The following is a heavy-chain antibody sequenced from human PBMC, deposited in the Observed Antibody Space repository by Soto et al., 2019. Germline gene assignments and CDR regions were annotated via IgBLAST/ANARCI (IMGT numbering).Heavy chain of an antibody. CDR2: IWYDGSNK. V-gene: IGHV3-33*01. J-gene: IGHJ4*02. Sequence: QVQLVESGGGVVQPGRSLRLSCAASGFTFSSYGMHWVRQAPGKGLEWVAVIWYDGSNKYYADSVKGRFTISRDNYKNTLYLQMNSLRAEDTAVYYCARAIGRGAAGLHYWGQGTLVTVSS. CDR1: GFTFSSYG. CDR3: ARAIGRGAAGLHY. D-gene: IGHD6-13*01.